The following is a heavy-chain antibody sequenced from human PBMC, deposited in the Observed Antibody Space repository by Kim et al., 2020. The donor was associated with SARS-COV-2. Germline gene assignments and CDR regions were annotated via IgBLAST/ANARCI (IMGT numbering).Heavy chain of an antibody. D-gene: IGHD1-26*01. Sequence: GGSLRLSCSASGFTFSSYAMHWVRQAPGKGLEYVSAISSNGGSTYYADSVKGRFTISRDNSKNTLYLQMSSLRADDTAVYYCVKGDSYVYYYYGMDVWGQGATVTVSS. CDR1: GFTFSSYA. CDR2: ISSNGGST. V-gene: IGHV3-64D*09. J-gene: IGHJ6*02. CDR3: VKGDSYVYYYYGMDV.